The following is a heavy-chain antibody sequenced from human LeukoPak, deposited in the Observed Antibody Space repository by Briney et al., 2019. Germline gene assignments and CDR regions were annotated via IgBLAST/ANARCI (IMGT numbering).Heavy chain of an antibody. J-gene: IGHJ4*02. V-gene: IGHV3-15*01. CDR3: TTVDITMDID. Sequence: GGSLRLSCAASGFTFSNAWMSWVRQAPGKGLEWVGRIKSKTGGGTTDYAAPVKGRFTISRDDSKNTLYLQMNSLKTEDTAVYYCTTVDITMDIDWGQGTLVTVSS. CDR1: GFTFSNAW. D-gene: IGHD3-10*01. CDR2: IKSKTGGGTT.